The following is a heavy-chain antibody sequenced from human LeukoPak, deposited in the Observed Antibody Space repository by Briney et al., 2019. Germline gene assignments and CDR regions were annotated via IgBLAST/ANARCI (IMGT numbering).Heavy chain of an antibody. J-gene: IGHJ5*02. V-gene: IGHV3-30*02. CDR2: IRYDGSNK. CDR3: AKDMIAAAGNNWFDP. Sequence: GGSLRLSCAASGFTFSSYGMHWVRQAPGKGLEWVAFIRYDGSNKYYADSVKGRFTISRDNSKNTLYLQMNSLRAEDTAVYYCAKDMIAAAGNNWFDPWGRGTLVTVSS. CDR1: GFTFSSYG. D-gene: IGHD6-13*01.